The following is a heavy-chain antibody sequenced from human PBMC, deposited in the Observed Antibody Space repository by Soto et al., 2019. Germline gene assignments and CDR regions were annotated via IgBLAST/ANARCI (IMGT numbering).Heavy chain of an antibody. Sequence: GGSLRLSCAASGFTFSSYWMSWVRQAPGKGLEWVANIKQDGSEKYYVDSVKGRFTISRDNAKNSLYLQMNSLRAEDTAVYYCARDRTHDSSGYYYSYWGQGTLVTVSS. CDR3: ARDRTHDSSGYYYSY. J-gene: IGHJ4*02. V-gene: IGHV3-7*05. CDR2: IKQDGSEK. CDR1: GFTFSSYW. D-gene: IGHD3-22*01.